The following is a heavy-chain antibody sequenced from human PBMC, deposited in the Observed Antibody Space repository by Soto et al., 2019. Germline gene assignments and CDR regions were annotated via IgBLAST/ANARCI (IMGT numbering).Heavy chain of an antibody. Sequence: QITLKESGPALVKPTQTLTLTCTISGFSLSTGGVGVGWIRQPPGKALEWLALIYWDDDKRYSPSLRSRLTIPKNTTKNQVALTMPTFDPGNTPTFYCAHSGWGGASPHPFPPHYSYGMDVWGQGTPFPVPS. D-gene: IGHD1-26*01. V-gene: IGHV2-5*02. CDR1: GFSLSTGGVG. CDR3: AHSGWGGASPHPFPPHYSYGMDV. CDR2: IYWDDDK. J-gene: IGHJ6*02.